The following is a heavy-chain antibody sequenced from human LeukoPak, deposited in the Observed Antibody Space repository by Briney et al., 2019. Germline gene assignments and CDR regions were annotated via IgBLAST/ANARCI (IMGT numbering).Heavy chain of an antibody. Sequence: GGSRRLSCAASGFPFSSYGMHWVRQAPGKGLEWVARLVYDARSDYANSVKGRFSISRDDSKNTLFLDMSNLRVEGTALYYCSRELNAAFDLWGQGVLVTVSS. CDR3: SRELNAAFDL. CDR1: GFPFSSYG. J-gene: IGHJ4*02. CDR2: LVYDARS. D-gene: IGHD6-25*01. V-gene: IGHV3-33*01.